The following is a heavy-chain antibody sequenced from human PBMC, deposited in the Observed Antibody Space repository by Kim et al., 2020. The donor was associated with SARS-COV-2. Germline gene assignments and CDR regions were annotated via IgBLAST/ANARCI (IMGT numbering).Heavy chain of an antibody. CDR3: ARDFAGMDV. Sequence: SETLSLTCTVSGGSISSYYWSWIRQPPGKGLEWIGYIYYSGSTNYNPSLKSRVTISVDTSKNQFSLKLSSVTAADTAMYYCARDFAGMDVWGQGTTVTVSS. CDR2: IYYSGST. J-gene: IGHJ6*02. V-gene: IGHV4-59*13. CDR1: GGSISSYY. D-gene: IGHD3-3*01.